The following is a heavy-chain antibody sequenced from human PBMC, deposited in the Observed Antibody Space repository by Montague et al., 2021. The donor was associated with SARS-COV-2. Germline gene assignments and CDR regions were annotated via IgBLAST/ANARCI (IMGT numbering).Heavy chain of an antibody. CDR3: AHRRGLLLSDAFDI. CDR2: IYWDDDK. J-gene: IGHJ3*02. D-gene: IGHD1-26*01. V-gene: IGHV2-5*02. CDR1: GFSLSTSGVG. Sequence: PALVKPTQNLTLTCTFSGFSLSTSGVGVGWIRQPPGKALEWLALIYWDDDKRYSPSLKSRLTITKDTSKNQVVLTMTNMDPVDTATYYCAHRRGLLLSDAFDIWGQGTMVTVSS.